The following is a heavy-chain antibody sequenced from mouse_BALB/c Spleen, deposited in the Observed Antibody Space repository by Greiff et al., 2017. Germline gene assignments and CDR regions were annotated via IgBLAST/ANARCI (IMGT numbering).Heavy chain of an antibody. CDR2: ISYDGSN. D-gene: IGHD4-1*01. CDR3: AREDWDGDYFDY. Sequence: ESGPGLVKPSQSLSLTCSVTGYSITSGYYWNWIRQFPGNKLEWMGYISYDGSNNYNPSLKNRISITRDTSKNQFFLKLNSVTTEDTATYYCAREDWDGDYFDYWGQGTTLTVSS. J-gene: IGHJ2*01. CDR1: GYSITSGYY. V-gene: IGHV3-6*02.